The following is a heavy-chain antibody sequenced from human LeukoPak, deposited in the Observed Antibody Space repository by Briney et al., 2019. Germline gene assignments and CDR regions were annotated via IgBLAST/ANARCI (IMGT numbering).Heavy chain of an antibody. CDR2: IYYTGST. V-gene: IGHV4-59*01. J-gene: IGHJ1*01. CDR1: GGSISNYY. D-gene: IGHD3-22*01. CDR3: ARLKYYYDSSGYRAEYFQY. Sequence: SETLSLTCTVSGGSISNYYWNWIRQPPGKGLEWFGYIYYTGSTNYNPSLENRVTISVDTSKNEFSLKLSSVPAADTAVYYCARLKYYYDSSGYRAEYFQYWGQGTLVTVSS.